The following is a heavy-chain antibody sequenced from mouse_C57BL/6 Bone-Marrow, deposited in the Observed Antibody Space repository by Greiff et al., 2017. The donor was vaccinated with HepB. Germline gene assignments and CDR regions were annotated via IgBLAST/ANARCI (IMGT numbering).Heavy chain of an antibody. CDR2: IDPENGDT. V-gene: IGHV14-4*01. D-gene: IGHD1-1*01. CDR3: TTEYYGSSDGY. J-gene: IGHJ2*01. CDR1: GFNFKDDY. Sequence: EVQLQESGAELVRPGASVKLSCTASGFNFKDDYMHWVKQRPEQGLEWIGWIDPENGDTEYASKFQGKATITADTTSNTAYMQLSSLTTEDTAVYYCTTEYYGSSDGYWGQGTTLTVSS.